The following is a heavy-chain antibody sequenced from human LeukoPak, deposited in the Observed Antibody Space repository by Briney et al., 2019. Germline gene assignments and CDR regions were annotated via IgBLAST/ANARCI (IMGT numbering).Heavy chain of an antibody. V-gene: IGHV3-33*01. CDR1: GFTFSRFN. J-gene: IGHJ4*02. D-gene: IGHD6-13*01. CDR3: ARDTYSSSWNPLGY. CDR2: IWYDGTDK. Sequence: PVKSHRLSCVGSGFTFSRFNMHWVRQAPGKGLEWVALIWYDGTDKYYAASVEGRFTISRDDSKNTVYLEMNSLRVEDTALYYCARDTYSSSWNPLGYWGQGTLVTVSS.